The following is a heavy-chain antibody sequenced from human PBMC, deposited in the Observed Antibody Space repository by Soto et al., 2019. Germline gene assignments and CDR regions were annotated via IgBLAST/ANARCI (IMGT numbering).Heavy chain of an antibody. J-gene: IGHJ5*02. Sequence: SVKVSCKASGRTFSSYAISWVRQAPGQGLEWMGGIIPIFGTANYAQKFQGRVTITADESTSTAYMELSSLRSEDTAVYYCARGRGYYDSSGSRNWFDPWGQGTRVTVAS. V-gene: IGHV1-69*13. CDR1: GRTFSSYA. D-gene: IGHD3-22*01. CDR2: IIPIFGTA. CDR3: ARGRGYYDSSGSRNWFDP.